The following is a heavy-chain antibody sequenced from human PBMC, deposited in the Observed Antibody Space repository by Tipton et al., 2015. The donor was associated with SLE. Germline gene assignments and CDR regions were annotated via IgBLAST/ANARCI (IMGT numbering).Heavy chain of an antibody. CDR3: AREGFTNDFYYYMDV. J-gene: IGHJ6*03. Sequence: TLSLTCTVSGGSISSYYWSWIRQPPGKGLEWIGYIYYTGSTTYNPSLKSRLTMSVDTPKNQFSLQLTSVTAADTAIYYCAREGFTNDFYYYMDVWGKGTTVTVSS. CDR1: GGSISSYY. CDR2: IYYTGST. D-gene: IGHD2-8*01. V-gene: IGHV4-59*01.